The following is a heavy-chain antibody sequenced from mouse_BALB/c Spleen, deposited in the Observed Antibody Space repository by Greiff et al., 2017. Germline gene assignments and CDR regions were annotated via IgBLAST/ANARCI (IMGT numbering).Heavy chain of an antibody. D-gene: IGHD2-4*01. J-gene: IGHJ4*01. Sequence: EVMLVESGGGLVKPGGSLKLSCAASGFTFSDYYMYWVRQTPEKRLEWVATISDGGSYTYYPDSVKGRFTFSRDNAKNNLYLQMSSLKSEDTAMYYCARARGDYDYYYAMDYWGQGTSVTVSS. CDR2: ISDGGSYT. CDR3: ARARGDYDYYYAMDY. V-gene: IGHV5-4*02. CDR1: GFTFSDYY.